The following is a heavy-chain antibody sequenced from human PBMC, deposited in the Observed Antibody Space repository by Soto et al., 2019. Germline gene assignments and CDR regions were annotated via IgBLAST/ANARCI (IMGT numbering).Heavy chain of an antibody. J-gene: IGHJ6*02. CDR2: ISAYNGNT. CDR1: GYTFTSYG. V-gene: IGHV1-18*01. Sequence: ASVKVSCKASGYTFTSYGISWVRQAPGQGLEWMGWISAYNGNTNYAQKLQGRVTMTTDTSTSTAYMELRSLRSDDTAVYYCARAKNRTTIFGVQNYYYGMDVWGQGTTVTVSS. CDR3: ARAKNRTTIFGVQNYYYGMDV. D-gene: IGHD3-3*01.